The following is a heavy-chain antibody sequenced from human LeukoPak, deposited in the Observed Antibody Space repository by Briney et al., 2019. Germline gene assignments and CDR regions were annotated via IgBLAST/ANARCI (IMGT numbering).Heavy chain of an antibody. CDR3: ARDEMGGKKAFDY. V-gene: IGHV4-34*01. J-gene: IGHJ4*02. D-gene: IGHD3-16*01. CDR2: INHSGST. Sequence: SETLSLTCTVSGGSISSYYWSWIRQPPGKGLEWIGEINHSGSTNYNPSLKSRVTISVDTSKNQFSLKLSSVTAADTAVYYCARDEMGGKKAFDYWGQGTLVTVSS. CDR1: GGSISSYY.